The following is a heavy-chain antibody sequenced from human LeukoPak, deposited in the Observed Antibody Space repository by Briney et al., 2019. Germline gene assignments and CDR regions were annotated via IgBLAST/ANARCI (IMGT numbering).Heavy chain of an antibody. J-gene: IGHJ5*02. CDR2: IYHSGST. CDR3: AGFYDYGDYNWFDP. D-gene: IGHD4-17*01. V-gene: IGHV4-34*01. CDR1: GGSFSGYY. Sequence: KPSETLSLTCAVYGGSFSGYYWSWIRQPPGKGLEWIGYIYHSGSTYYNPSLKSRVTISVDRSKNQFSLKLSSVTAADTAVYYCAGFYDYGDYNWFDPWGQGTLVTVSS.